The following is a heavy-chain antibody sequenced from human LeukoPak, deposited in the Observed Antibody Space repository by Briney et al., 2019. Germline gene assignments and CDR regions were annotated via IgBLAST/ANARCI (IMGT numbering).Heavy chain of an antibody. V-gene: IGHV3-48*04. CDR2: ISSSGSTI. CDR3: ARVGRDHYDFWSGYYTGFDY. J-gene: IGHJ4*02. Sequence: GGSLRLSCAASGFTFSSHSMNWVRQAPGKGLEWVSYISSSGSTIYYADSVKGRFTISRDNAKNSLYLQMNSLRAEDTAVYYCARVGRDHYDFWSGYYTGFDYWGQGTLVTVSS. D-gene: IGHD3-3*01. CDR1: GFTFSSHS.